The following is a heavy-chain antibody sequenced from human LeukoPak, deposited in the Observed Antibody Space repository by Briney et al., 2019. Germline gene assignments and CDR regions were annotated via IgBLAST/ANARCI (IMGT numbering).Heavy chain of an antibody. CDR2: IWYDGGNK. J-gene: IGHJ6*04. D-gene: IGHD4-17*01. CDR3: AREYGDLTSDYYYYGMDV. V-gene: IGHV3-33*01. CDR1: GFTFSSYG. Sequence: SGGSLRLSCAASGFTFSSYGMHWVRQAPGKGLEWVAVIWYDGGNKYYADSVKGRFTISRDNSKNTLYLQMNSLRAEDTAVYYCAREYGDLTSDYYYYGMDVWGKGTTVTVSS.